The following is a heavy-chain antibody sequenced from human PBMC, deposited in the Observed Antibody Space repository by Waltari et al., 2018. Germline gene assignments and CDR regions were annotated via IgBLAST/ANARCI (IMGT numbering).Heavy chain of an antibody. CDR3: ARDQLYEYYFDY. D-gene: IGHD3-16*02. J-gene: IGHJ4*02. V-gene: IGHV3-7*01. CDR1: GFTFSSYG. CDR2: IKQDGSEK. Sequence: EVQLVESGGGLVQPGGSLIRSCAASGFTFSSYGMRWVRQAPGKGLEWVANIKQDGSEKYYVDSVKGRFTISRDNAKNSLYLQMNSLRAEDTAVYYCARDQLYEYYFDYWGQGTLVTVSS.